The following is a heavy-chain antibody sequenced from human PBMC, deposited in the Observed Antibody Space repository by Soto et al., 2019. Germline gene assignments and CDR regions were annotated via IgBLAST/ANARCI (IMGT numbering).Heavy chain of an antibody. Sequence: GASVKVSCKASGYTFTSYGISWVRQAPGQGLEWMGWISAYNGNTNYAQKLQGRVTMTTDTSTSTAYMELSSLRSEDTAVYYCARNDILTGYGDAYYYYGMDVWGQGTTVTVSS. V-gene: IGHV1-18*01. CDR2: ISAYNGNT. CDR3: ARNDILTGYGDAYYYYGMDV. J-gene: IGHJ6*02. D-gene: IGHD3-9*01. CDR1: GYTFTSYG.